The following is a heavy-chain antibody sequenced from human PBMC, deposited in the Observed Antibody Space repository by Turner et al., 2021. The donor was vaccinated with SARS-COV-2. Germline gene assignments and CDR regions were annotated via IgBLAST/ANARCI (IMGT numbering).Heavy chain of an antibody. J-gene: IGHJ6*02. V-gene: IGHV4-39*01. CDR1: GGSISSSGYY. D-gene: IGHD1-7*01. Sequence: QLQLQESGPGLVKHSETLSLTCTVSGGSISSSGYYWGWIRQPPGKGLEWIGSIYYSGSTYYNPSLQSRVTISVDTSKNQFSLKLSSVTAADTAVYYCATQRVNLFGTTYYYYGMDVWGQGTTVTVSS. CDR2: IYYSGST. CDR3: ATQRVNLFGTTYYYYGMDV.